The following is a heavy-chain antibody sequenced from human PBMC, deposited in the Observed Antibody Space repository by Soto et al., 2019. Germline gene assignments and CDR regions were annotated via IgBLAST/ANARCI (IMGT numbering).Heavy chain of an antibody. CDR2: ISYDGGNE. V-gene: IGHV3-30-3*01. Sequence: GGSLRPSCAASGLIFSTYAMHWVRQAPGKGLEWVALISYDGGNEYYADSVKGRFTISRDDSENTLYLQMIGLRAEDTAVYYCTRDSGIVLVPVTSMDVWGQGTTVTVSS. CDR1: GLIFSTYA. D-gene: IGHD2-2*01. J-gene: IGHJ6*02. CDR3: TRDSGIVLVPVTSMDV.